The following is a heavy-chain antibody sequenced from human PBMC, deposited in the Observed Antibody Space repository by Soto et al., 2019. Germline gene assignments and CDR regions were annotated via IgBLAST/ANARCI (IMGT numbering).Heavy chain of an antibody. CDR3: AKARGPRRQWHIASVDY. Sequence: QVQLVESGGGVVQPGRSLRVSCAASGFTFSIYAMHWVGKAPGTGLEWVAVISYDGTKTYYADSEKGRFTISRDNSKKTVYLQMKCLREEDTAVYYCAKARGPRRQWHIASVDYWGQGNVVTVSP. V-gene: IGHV3-30*18. J-gene: IGHJ4*02. CDR1: GFTFSIYA. CDR2: ISYDGTKT. D-gene: IGHD6-19*01.